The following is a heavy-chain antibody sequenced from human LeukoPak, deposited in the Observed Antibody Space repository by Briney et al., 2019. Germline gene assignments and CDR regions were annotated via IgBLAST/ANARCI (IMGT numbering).Heavy chain of an antibody. CDR3: ARERIKTTVPAEPDDY. CDR1: GGTFSSYA. Sequence: GASVKVSCKASGGTFSSYAISWVRQAPGQGLEWMGRIIPILGIANYAQKFQGRVTITADKSTSTAYMELSSLRSEDTAVYYCARERIKTTVPAEPDDYWGQGTLVTVSS. CDR2: IIPILGIA. D-gene: IGHD4-17*01. J-gene: IGHJ4*02. V-gene: IGHV1-69*04.